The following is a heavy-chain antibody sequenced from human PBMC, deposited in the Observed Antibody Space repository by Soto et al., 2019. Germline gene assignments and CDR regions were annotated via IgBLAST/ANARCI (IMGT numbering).Heavy chain of an antibody. CDR2: VYYSGST. J-gene: IGHJ4*02. CDR1: GGSTRSSSYY. V-gene: IGHV4-39*01. CDR3: ARHTSGWYGDFDS. D-gene: IGHD6-19*01. Sequence: QVQLQESGPGLVKPSETLSLTCTVSGGSTRSSSYYWGWIRQPPGKGLEYIGSVYYSGSTYYNPSLKSRVTIIRDTSKNQFSLRLNSVTAADTALYYCARHTSGWYGDFDSWGQGTLVTVSS.